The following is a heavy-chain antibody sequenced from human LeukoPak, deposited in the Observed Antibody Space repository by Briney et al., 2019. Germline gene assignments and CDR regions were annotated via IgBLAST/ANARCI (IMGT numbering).Heavy chain of an antibody. Sequence: PSETLSLTCAVYGGSFSGYYWSWIRQPPGKGLEWIGEINHSGSTNYNPSLKSRVTISVDKSKNQFSLKLSSVTAADTAVYYCARTWGYYYYYMDVWGKGTTVTVSS. CDR2: INHSGST. J-gene: IGHJ6*03. D-gene: IGHD7-27*01. V-gene: IGHV4-34*01. CDR1: GGSFSGYY. CDR3: ARTWGYYYYYMDV.